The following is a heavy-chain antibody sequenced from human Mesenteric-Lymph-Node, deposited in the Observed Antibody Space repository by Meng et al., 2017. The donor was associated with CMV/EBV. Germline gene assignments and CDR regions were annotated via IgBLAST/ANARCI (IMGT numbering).Heavy chain of an antibody. D-gene: IGHD5-24*01. Sequence: SETLSLTCTVSGGSISSSSYYWGWIRQPPGKGLEWIGSIYYSGSTYYNPSLKSRVTISVDTSKNQFSLKLSSVTAADTAVYYCARQWENGYNYPGYWGQGTLVTVSS. CDR1: GGSISSSSYY. CDR3: ARQWENGYNYPGY. J-gene: IGHJ4*02. V-gene: IGHV4-39*01. CDR2: IYYSGST.